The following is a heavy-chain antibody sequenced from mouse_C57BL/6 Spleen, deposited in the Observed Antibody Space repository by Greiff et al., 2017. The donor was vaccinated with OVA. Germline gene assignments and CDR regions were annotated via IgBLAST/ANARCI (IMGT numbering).Heavy chain of an antibody. V-gene: IGHV1-50*01. CDR1: GYTFTSYW. CDR2: IDPSDSYT. Sequence: VQLQQPGAELVKPGASVKLSCKASGYTFTSYWMQWVKQRPGQGLEWIGEIDPSDSYTNYNQKFKGKAPLTVDTSSSTAYMQLSSLTSEDSAVYYCATTGPAWFAYWGQGTLVTVSA. J-gene: IGHJ3*01. CDR3: ATTGPAWFAY. D-gene: IGHD4-1*02.